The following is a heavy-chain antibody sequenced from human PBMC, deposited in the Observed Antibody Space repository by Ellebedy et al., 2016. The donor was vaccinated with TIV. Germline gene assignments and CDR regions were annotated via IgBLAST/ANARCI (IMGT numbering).Heavy chain of an antibody. D-gene: IGHD5-12*01. CDR1: GYTFSNYG. CDR2: ITAYNSNT. J-gene: IGHJ4*02. CDR3: ARYRLGEGSGYEFFDY. Sequence: AASVKVSCKASGYTFSNYGIIWVRQAPGQGLEWMGWITAYNSNTKYAQKLQGRVTMTTDTSMRTAYMELRSLRSDDTAVYYCARYRLGEGSGYEFFDYWGQGTLVTVSS. V-gene: IGHV1-18*04.